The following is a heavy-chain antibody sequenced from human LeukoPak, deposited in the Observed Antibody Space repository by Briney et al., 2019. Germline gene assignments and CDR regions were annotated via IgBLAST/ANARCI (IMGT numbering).Heavy chain of an antibody. CDR2: ISAYNGNT. CDR1: GYTFTSYG. CDR3: ARDDSSGYSFDY. Sequence: ASVKVSCKASGYTFTSYGISWVRQAPGQGLEWMGWISAYNGNTNYAQKLQGRVTMTTDTSTSTAYMELRSLRSGDTAVYYCARDDSSGYSFDYWGQGTLVTVSS. D-gene: IGHD3-22*01. V-gene: IGHV1-18*01. J-gene: IGHJ4*02.